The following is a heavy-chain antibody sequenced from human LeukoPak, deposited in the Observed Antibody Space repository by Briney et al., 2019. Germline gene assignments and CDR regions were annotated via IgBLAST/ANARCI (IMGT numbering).Heavy chain of an antibody. J-gene: IGHJ4*02. Sequence: GGSLRLSCVVSGFSFTNAWMGWVRQAPGKGLDWVGRIRTEADGGTADYAAPVKGRFTISRDDSKNTLFLQMNSLESEDTAVYYCAKTSPHFDYWGQGILVTVSS. CDR1: GFSFTNAW. V-gene: IGHV3-15*05. CDR3: AKTSPHFDY. CDR2: IRTEADGGTA.